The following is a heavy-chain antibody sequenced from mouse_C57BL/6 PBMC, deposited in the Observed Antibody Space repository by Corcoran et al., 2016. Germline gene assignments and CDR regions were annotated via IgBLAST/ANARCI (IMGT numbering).Heavy chain of an antibody. V-gene: IGHV9-3*01. J-gene: IGHJ4*01. CDR1: GYTFTTYG. D-gene: IGHD1-1*01. CDR2: INTYSGVP. Sequence: QIQLVQSGPELKKPGETVKISCKASGYTFTTYGMSWVKQAPGKGLKWMGWINTYSGVPTYADDFKGRFAFSLETSASTAYLQINNLKNEDTATYFCARDGATRYGSSLYYAMDYWVQGTSVTVSS. CDR3: ARDGATRYGSSLYYAMDY.